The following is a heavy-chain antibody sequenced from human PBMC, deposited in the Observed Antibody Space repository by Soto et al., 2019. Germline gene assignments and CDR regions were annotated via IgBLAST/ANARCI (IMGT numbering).Heavy chain of an antibody. J-gene: IGHJ6*02. V-gene: IGHV1-2*02. Sequence: QVQLVQSGAEVKEPGDSVRVSCEASGYTFTAYYIHWVRQAPGQGLEWMGWINPKFGDTTYAQDLQGRVSMTRDMSISTVYMELSRLTSAETAIYYCARNMDYYYGRGSGNGHGVWGQGTTVTVFS. CDR2: INPKFGDT. CDR1: GYTFTAYY. D-gene: IGHD3-10*02. CDR3: ARNMDYYYGRGSGNGHGV.